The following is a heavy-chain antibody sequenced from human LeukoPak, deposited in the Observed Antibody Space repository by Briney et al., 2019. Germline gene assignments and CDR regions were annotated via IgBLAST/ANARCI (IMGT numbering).Heavy chain of an antibody. J-gene: IGHJ4*02. CDR1: GFTFSSYW. Sequence: GGSLRLSCAASGFTFSSYWMHWVRQAPGKGLVWVSRINSDGSSTSYADSVKGRFTISRDNAKNSLYLQMNSLRAEDTAVYYCARVLIVIIPAGLDYWGQGTLVTVSS. CDR3: ARVLIVIIPAGLDY. V-gene: IGHV3-74*01. D-gene: IGHD2-2*01. CDR2: INSDGSST.